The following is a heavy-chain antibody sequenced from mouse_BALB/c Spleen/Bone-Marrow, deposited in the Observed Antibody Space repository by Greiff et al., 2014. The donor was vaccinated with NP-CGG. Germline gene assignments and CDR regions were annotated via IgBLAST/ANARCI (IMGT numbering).Heavy chain of an antibody. V-gene: IGHV7-3*02. D-gene: IGHD1-1*02. Sequence: EVKLVESGGGLVQPGGSLRLSCATSGFTFTYYYMSWVRQPPGKALEWLGFIRNKASGYTTDYSASVKGRFTISRDNSQSILYLQMNTLRAEDSATYYCAREYGYFDVWGAGTTVTVSS. CDR2: IRNKASGYTT. CDR3: AREYGYFDV. J-gene: IGHJ1*01. CDR1: GFTFTYYY.